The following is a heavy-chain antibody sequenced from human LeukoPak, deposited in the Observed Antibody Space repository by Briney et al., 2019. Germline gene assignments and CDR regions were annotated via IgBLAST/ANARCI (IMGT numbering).Heavy chain of an antibody. CDR2: IDPSAGST. D-gene: IGHD2-2*01. CDR1: GYTFTNYY. CDR3: ARDSDEELLSGYFDY. J-gene: IGHJ4*02. Sequence: ASVKVSCKASGYTFTNYYMHWVRQAPGQGLEWMGVIDPSAGSTTYAQKFQGRVTITADESTSTAYMELSSLRSEDTAVYYCARDSDEELLSGYFDYWGQGTLVTVSS. V-gene: IGHV1-46*01.